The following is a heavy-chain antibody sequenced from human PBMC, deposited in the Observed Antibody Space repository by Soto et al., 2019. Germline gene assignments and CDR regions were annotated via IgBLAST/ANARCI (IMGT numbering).Heavy chain of an antibody. CDR2: IYYSGST. V-gene: IGHV4-59*08. Sequence: SETLSLTCTVSGGSISSYYWSWIRQPPGKGLEWIGYIYYSGSTNYNPSLKSRVTISVDTSKNQFSLKLSSVTAADTAVYYCARRIAAAGYFDYWGQGTLVTVSS. CDR1: GGSISSYY. J-gene: IGHJ4*02. CDR3: ARRIAAAGYFDY. D-gene: IGHD6-13*01.